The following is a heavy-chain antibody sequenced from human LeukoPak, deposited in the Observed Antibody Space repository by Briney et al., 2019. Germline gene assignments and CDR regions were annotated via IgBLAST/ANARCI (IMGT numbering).Heavy chain of an antibody. D-gene: IGHD4-17*01. Sequence: GGSLRLSCAASGFTFSSYAMSWVRQAPGKGLEWVSAISGSGGSTYYADSVKGRFTISRDNSKNTLYLQMNSLRAEDTAVYYCARDPPPRWLHIFRDLRSYWGQGTLVTVSS. CDR3: ARDPPPRWLHIFRDLRSY. CDR1: GFTFSSYA. V-gene: IGHV3-23*01. CDR2: ISGSGGST. J-gene: IGHJ4*02.